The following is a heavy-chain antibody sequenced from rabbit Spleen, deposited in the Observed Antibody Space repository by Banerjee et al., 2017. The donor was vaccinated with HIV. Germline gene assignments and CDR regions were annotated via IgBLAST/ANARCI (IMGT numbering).Heavy chain of an antibody. Sequence: QLKESGGGLVQPGGFLKLSCKASGFTLSSYSMNWVRQAPGKGLEWIGYIDPVFGITYYANWVNGRFSISRENAQNTVFLQMTSLTAADTATYFCARDGAGGSYFALWGPGTLVTVS. J-gene: IGHJ4*01. CDR1: GFTLSSYS. D-gene: IGHD8-1*01. CDR2: IDPVFGIT. CDR3: ARDGAGGSYFAL. V-gene: IGHV1S7*01.